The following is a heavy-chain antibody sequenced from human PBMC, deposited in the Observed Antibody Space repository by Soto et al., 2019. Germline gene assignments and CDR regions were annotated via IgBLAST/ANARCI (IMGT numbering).Heavy chain of an antibody. CDR2: IYYSGST. V-gene: IGHV4-39*01. Sequence: SETLSLTCTVSGDSISISSSHWGWIRQPPGKGLEWIGSIYYSGSTYYNPSLKSRVTISVDTSRIHFSLIVISVTAADTALYYCARQSYDSSGYFDYWGQGTLVT. J-gene: IGHJ4*02. D-gene: IGHD3-22*01. CDR1: GDSISISSSH. CDR3: ARQSYDSSGYFDY.